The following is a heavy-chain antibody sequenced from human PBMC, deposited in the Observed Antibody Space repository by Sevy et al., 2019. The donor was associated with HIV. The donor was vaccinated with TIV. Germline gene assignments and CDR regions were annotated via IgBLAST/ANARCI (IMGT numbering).Heavy chain of an antibody. Sequence: GGCLRLSCTASGFTFSNAWMTWVRQTPERGLEWVALIKPITDAGTTDYAAPVQGRFTISRDDSKNTVYLQLNSLKTEDTAEYYCTAGPVSFWGQGTLVTVSS. D-gene: IGHD3-16*01. CDR1: GFTFSNAW. CDR2: IKPITDAGTT. J-gene: IGHJ4*02. CDR3: TAGPVSF. V-gene: IGHV3-15*01.